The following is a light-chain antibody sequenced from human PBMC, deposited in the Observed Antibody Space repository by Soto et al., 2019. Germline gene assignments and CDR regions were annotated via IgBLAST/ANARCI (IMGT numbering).Light chain of an antibody. V-gene: IGKV3-20*01. CDR2: GGS. CDR1: QSISSNF. J-gene: IGKJ1*01. Sequence: EIVLTQSPGNLSLSPGDRATLSCRASQSISSNFLAWYQHKPGQSPRLLIYGGSTRVTGIPDRFSGSGSGTDFTLTITRLEPEDFAVYYCQQYGDSPQTFGPGTKVDI. CDR3: QQYGDSPQT.